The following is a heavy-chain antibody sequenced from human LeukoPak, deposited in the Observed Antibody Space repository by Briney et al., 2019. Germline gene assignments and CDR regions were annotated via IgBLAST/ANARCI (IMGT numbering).Heavy chain of an antibody. CDR3: ARIHKYCNDGVCSDY. D-gene: IGHD2-8*01. CDR2: INPSDGTT. CDR1: GYAFTTYF. J-gene: IGHJ4*02. Sequence: ASVKVCCKASGYAFTTYFIQWVRQAPGQGLEWMGIINPSDGTTSYAQKFQGRVTMTRDTSTSAVYMELRSLRSEDTAVFYCARIHKYCNDGVCSDYWGQGTLVTVSS. V-gene: IGHV1-46*01.